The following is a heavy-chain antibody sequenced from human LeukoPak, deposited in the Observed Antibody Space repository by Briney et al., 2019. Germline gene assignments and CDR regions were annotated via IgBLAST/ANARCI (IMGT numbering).Heavy chain of an antibody. Sequence: GGSLRLSCAASGFTFSNAWMSWVRQAPGKGLEWVGRIKSKTDGGTTDYAAPVKGRFTISRDDSKNTLYLQMNSLRAEDTAVYYCAKGNGSGVLGYWGQGTLVTVSS. V-gene: IGHV3-15*01. D-gene: IGHD2-15*01. CDR1: GFTFSNAW. CDR2: IKSKTDGGTT. CDR3: AKGNGSGVLGY. J-gene: IGHJ4*02.